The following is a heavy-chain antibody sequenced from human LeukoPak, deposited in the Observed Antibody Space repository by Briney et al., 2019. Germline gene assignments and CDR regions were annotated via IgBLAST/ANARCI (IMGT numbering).Heavy chain of an antibody. CDR3: ARRELVPAADSSYYFDY. CDR2: IYPGDSDT. D-gene: IGHD2-2*01. V-gene: IGHV5-51*01. CDR1: GYSFTSYW. Sequence: GESLRISCKGSGYSFTSYWIGWVRQMPGKGLEWMGIIYPGDSDTRYSPSFQGQVTISADKSISTAYLQWSSLKASDTAMYYCARRELVPAADSSYYFDYWGQGTLVTVSS. J-gene: IGHJ4*02.